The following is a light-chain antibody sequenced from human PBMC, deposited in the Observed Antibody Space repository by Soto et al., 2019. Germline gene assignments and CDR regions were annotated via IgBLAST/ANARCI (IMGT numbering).Light chain of an antibody. Sequence: SYELTQPPSVSVAPGKTARITCGGNNIGSKSVHWYQQKPGQAPVLVIYYDSDRPSGIPERFSGSNSGNTATLTISRVEAGDEADYYCQVWDSSSDRDVVFGGGTKLNVL. CDR1: NIGSKS. CDR3: QVWDSSSDRDVV. CDR2: YDS. V-gene: IGLV3-21*04. J-gene: IGLJ2*01.